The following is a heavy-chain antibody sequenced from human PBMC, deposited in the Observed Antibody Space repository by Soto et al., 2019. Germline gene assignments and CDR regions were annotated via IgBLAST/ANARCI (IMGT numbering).Heavy chain of an antibody. CDR3: ALYCSSTSCYTYGMDV. V-gene: IGHV4-31*03. Sequence: SETLSLTCTVSGGSISSGGYYWSWIRQHPGKGLEWIGYIYYSGSTYYNPSLKSRVTISVDTSKNQFSLKLSSVTAADTAVYYXALYCSSTSCYTYGMDVWGQGTTVTVSS. CDR1: GGSISSGGYY. CDR2: IYYSGST. J-gene: IGHJ6*02. D-gene: IGHD2-2*02.